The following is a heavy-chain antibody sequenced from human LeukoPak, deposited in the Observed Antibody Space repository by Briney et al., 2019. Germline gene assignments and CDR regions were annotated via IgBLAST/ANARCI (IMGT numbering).Heavy chain of an antibody. V-gene: IGHV4-59*08. CDR1: GGSISSYY. Sequence: ETLSLTFTVSGGSISSYYWSWVRPPPGKGLEWIGYIYYSGNTNYNPSLKRRLTISADTSRNQFSLNLNSVTAADTAVYYCARINWNYFDYWGQGILVTVSS. D-gene: IGHD1-1*01. J-gene: IGHJ4*02. CDR2: IYYSGNT. CDR3: ARINWNYFDY.